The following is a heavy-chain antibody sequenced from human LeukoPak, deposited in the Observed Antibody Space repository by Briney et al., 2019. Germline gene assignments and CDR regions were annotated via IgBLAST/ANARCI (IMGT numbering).Heavy chain of an antibody. CDR1: GFTFSAYT. Sequence: GGSLRLSCAASGFTFSAYTMTWVRQAPGKGLEWVSAISRSGTYIYYEDSVKGRFTISRDNAKKSLYLHMNSLRAEDTAVYYCARDDDWNYEDYWGQGTLVTVSS. CDR2: ISRSGTYI. V-gene: IGHV3-21*04. D-gene: IGHD1-7*01. CDR3: ARDDDWNYEDY. J-gene: IGHJ4*02.